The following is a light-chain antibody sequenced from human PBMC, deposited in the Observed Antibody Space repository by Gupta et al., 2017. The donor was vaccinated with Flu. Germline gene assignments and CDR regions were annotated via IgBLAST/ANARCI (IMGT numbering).Light chain of an antibody. CDR1: QSGLYSPNNNSY. CDR2: WAS. V-gene: IGKV4-1*01. Sequence: SLGERATINCKSSQSGLYSPNNNSYLARYQEELGQLPKVVICWASIRYSGVPDRFSGRSYVTDFSLTISILLAEDVAVYYSQEDDYTPSTFGQGTKVEIK. CDR3: QEDDYTPST. J-gene: IGKJ1*01.